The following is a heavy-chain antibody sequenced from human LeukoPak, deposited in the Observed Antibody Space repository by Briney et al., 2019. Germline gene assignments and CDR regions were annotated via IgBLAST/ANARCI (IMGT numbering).Heavy chain of an antibody. J-gene: IGHJ4*02. CDR3: ARGQYDYVWGSYRLDY. Sequence: SETLSLTCAVDGGSFSGYYWSWLRQPPGKGRGWNGEINHSGSTNYNPSLKSRVTISVDTSKNQFSLKLSSVTAADTAVYYCARGQYDYVWGSYRLDYWGQGTLVTVPS. CDR2: INHSGST. CDR1: GGSFSGYY. V-gene: IGHV4-34*01. D-gene: IGHD3-16*02.